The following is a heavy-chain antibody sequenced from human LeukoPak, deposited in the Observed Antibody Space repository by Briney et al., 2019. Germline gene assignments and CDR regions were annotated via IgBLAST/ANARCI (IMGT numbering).Heavy chain of an antibody. V-gene: IGHV1-46*01. J-gene: IGHJ4*02. CDR1: GYTFTSYY. CDR2: INPSGGST. Sequence: ASVKVSCKASGYTFTSYYMHWVRQAPGQGLEWMGIINPSGGSTSYAQKFQGRVTMTRDTSTSTVYMELSSLRSEDTAVYYCARDEASAGITIFGVVIMGPFDYWGQGTLVTVSS. D-gene: IGHD3-3*01. CDR3: ARDEASAGITIFGVVIMGPFDY.